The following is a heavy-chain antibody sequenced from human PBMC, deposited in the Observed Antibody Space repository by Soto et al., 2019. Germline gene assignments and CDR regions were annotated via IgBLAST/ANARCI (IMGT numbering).Heavy chain of an antibody. CDR2: ISSSAGTI. J-gene: IGHJ6*02. CDR1: GLTFSDHY. D-gene: IGHD3-10*01. V-gene: IGHV3-11*01. CDR3: ARAPYFGSGTYYSYALDA. Sequence: QVQLVESGGGLVKPGGALRLSCAASGLTFSDHYMTWIRQAPGKGLEWISYISSSAGTIDYADSVKGRFTICRDNAKNSLYLQMTNLRAEDTAVYYGARAPYFGSGTYYSYALDAWGQGTTVTVSS.